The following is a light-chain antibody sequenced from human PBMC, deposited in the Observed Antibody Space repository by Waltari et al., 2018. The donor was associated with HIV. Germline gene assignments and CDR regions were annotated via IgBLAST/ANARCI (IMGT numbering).Light chain of an antibody. CDR2: HAS. CDR1: QSISFF. CDR3: QQRSNWPPKYT. V-gene: IGKV3-11*01. Sequence: EIVLTQSPAPLSLSPGERATISCRASQSISFFLAWYQQKPGQAPSLLIYHASNRATGIPARFSGNGSGTYFTRTINGLTPEDVAVYYCQQRSNWPPKYTFGQGTKLEIK. J-gene: IGKJ2*01.